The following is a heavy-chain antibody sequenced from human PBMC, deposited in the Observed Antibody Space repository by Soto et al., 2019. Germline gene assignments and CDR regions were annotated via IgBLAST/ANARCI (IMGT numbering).Heavy chain of an antibody. J-gene: IGHJ4*02. Sequence: QVQLVESGGGVVQPGRSLRLSCAASGFTFTSYGMHWVRQAPGKGLEWVAVIWYDGSNKYYADSVKGRFTISRDNSKNTLYLQMNILRAEDTAVYYCASGGLLLDYWGQGTLVTVSS. V-gene: IGHV3-33*01. CDR3: ASGGLLLDY. CDR1: GFTFTSYG. CDR2: IWYDGSNK. D-gene: IGHD3-10*01.